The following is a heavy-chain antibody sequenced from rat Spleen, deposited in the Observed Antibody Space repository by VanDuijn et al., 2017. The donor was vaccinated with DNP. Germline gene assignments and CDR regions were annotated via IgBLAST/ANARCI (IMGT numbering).Heavy chain of an antibody. J-gene: IGHJ2*01. CDR1: GFTFSDYY. D-gene: IGHD1-4*01. V-gene: IGHV5-25*01. Sequence: EVQLVESEGGLVQPGRSLKLSCAASGFTFSDYYMAWVRQAPTEGLEWVATITNSGGSTYYRDSVKGRFTISRDNAKSTLYLQMDSLRSEDTATYYCARNGYVYYFDYWGQGVMVTASS. CDR3: ARNGYVYYFDY. CDR2: ITNSGGST.